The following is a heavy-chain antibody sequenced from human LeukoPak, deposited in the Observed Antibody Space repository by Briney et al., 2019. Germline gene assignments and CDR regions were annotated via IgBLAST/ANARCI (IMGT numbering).Heavy chain of an antibody. J-gene: IGHJ3*02. D-gene: IGHD1-14*01. CDR3: AKFRKPMALLDAFDM. V-gene: IGHV3-23*01. Sequence: GGSLRLSCAASGFTFSTFAMIWVRQPPGKGLEWVSSIFPSGGEIHYADSVRGRFTISRDNSKSTLSLQMNSLRAEDTAVYFCAKFRKPMALLDAFDMWGQGTMVTVSS. CDR1: GFTFSTFA. CDR2: IFPSGGEI.